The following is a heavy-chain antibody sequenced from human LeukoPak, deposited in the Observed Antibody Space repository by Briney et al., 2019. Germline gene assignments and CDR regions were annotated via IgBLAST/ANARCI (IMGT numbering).Heavy chain of an antibody. CDR1: GFTFDDYA. J-gene: IGHJ6*03. Sequence: GGSLRLSCAASGFTFDDYAMHWVRQAPGKGLEWVSGISWNSGSIGYADSVKGRFTISRDNAKNSLYLQMNSLRAEDTALYCCAKDPYSSLSRYGYMDVWGKGTTVTVSS. CDR2: ISWNSGSI. V-gene: IGHV3-9*01. CDR3: AKDPYSSLSRYGYMDV. D-gene: IGHD6-13*01.